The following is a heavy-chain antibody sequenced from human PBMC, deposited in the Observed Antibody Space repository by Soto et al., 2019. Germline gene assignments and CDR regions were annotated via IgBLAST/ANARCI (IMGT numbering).Heavy chain of an antibody. Sequence: GGSLRLSCAASGFTFSSYAMSWVRQAPGKGLEWVSAISGSGGSTYYADSVKGRFTISRDNSKNTLYLQMNSLRAEDTAVYYCAKDVTDSYYDFWSGYDYWGQGTLVTVSS. CDR1: GFTFSSYA. CDR3: AKDVTDSYYDFWSGYDY. J-gene: IGHJ4*02. V-gene: IGHV3-23*01. CDR2: ISGSGGST. D-gene: IGHD3-3*01.